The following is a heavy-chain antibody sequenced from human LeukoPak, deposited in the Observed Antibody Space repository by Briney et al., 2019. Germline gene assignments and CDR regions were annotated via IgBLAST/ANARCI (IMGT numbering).Heavy chain of an antibody. D-gene: IGHD3-22*01. Sequence: SETLSLTCAVSGGSISSSNWWSWVRQPPGKGLEWIGEIYHSGSTNYNPSLKSRVTISVDTSKNQFSLKLSSVTAADTAVYYCARDRGYYDSSGYYWNWFDPWGQGTLVTVSS. CDR2: IYHSGST. CDR3: ARDRGYYDSSGYYWNWFDP. CDR1: GGSISSSNW. J-gene: IGHJ5*02. V-gene: IGHV4-4*02.